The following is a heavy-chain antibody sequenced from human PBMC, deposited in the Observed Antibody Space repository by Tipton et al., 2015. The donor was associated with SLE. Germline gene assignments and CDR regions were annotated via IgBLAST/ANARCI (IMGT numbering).Heavy chain of an antibody. CDR3: ARGLLDQY. D-gene: IGHD2-2*02. CDR1: GGSFSGYY. J-gene: IGHJ1*01. CDR2: INHSGNS. V-gene: IGHV4-34*01. Sequence: LRLSCAVHGGSFSGYYWTWIRQSPSGLEWIGEINHSGNSNSNPSLKSRVTISVDTSKNQFSLKLTSVTAADTAVHYCARGLLDQYWGQGTPVTVSS.